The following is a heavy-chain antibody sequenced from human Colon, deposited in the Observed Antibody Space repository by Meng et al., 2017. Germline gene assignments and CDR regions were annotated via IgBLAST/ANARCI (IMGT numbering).Heavy chain of an antibody. D-gene: IGHD3-10*02. CDR1: GDSVSSNSAA. CDR2: TYYRSKYYN. J-gene: IGHJ4*02. CDR3: ARDWGDVRGGFDF. V-gene: IGHV6-1*01. Sequence: QVQLRQAGPGLVKPSQTLSLTCAISGDSVSSNSAAWNWIRQSPSRGLEWLGRTYYRSKYYNDYALSVKSRITINPDTSKNQFSLQLYSVTPEDTAIYYCARDWGDVRGGFDFWGQGTLVTVSS.